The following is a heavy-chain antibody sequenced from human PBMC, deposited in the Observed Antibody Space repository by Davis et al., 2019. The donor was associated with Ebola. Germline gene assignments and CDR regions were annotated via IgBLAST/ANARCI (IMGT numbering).Heavy chain of an antibody. Sequence: MPSETLSLTCTVSGGSIASPAHYWGWIRQPPGKGLEWIGSIYLTGKTYYNPSLKSRVTISVDTSKNQFPLKLSSVTAADTAVYYCARVGNPYYYYGMDVWGQGTTVTVSS. CDR3: ARVGNPYYYYGMDV. CDR2: IYLTGKT. V-gene: IGHV4-39*06. CDR1: GGSIASPAHY. J-gene: IGHJ6*02. D-gene: IGHD7-27*01.